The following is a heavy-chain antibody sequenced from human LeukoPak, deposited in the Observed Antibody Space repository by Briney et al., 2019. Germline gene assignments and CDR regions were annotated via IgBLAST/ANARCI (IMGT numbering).Heavy chain of an antibody. CDR2: ISGSGGST. J-gene: IGHJ4*02. Sequence: GGSLRLSCAASGFTFSSYEMNWVRQAPGKGLEWVSAISGSGGSTYYADSVKGRFTISRDNAKNSLFLQMNSLREEDTAVYFCARKLALWGQGTLVTVSS. V-gene: IGHV3-48*03. CDR3: ARKLAL. CDR1: GFTFSSYE.